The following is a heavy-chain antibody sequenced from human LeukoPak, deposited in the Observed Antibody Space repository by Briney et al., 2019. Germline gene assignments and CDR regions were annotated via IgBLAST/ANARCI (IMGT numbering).Heavy chain of an antibody. CDR1: GDSISSRSYY. CDR2: IYYSGST. Sequence: SETLSLTCTVSGDSISSRSYYWGWIRQPPGKGLEWIGYIYYSGSTNYNPSLKSRVTISVDTSKNQFSLKLSSVTAADTAVYYCARVGVYDSSRRQFDCWGQGTLVTVSS. V-gene: IGHV4-61*05. J-gene: IGHJ4*02. CDR3: ARVGVYDSSRRQFDC. D-gene: IGHD3-22*01.